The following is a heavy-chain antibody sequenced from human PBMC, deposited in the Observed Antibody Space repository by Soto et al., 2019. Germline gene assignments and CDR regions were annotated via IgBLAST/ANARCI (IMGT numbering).Heavy chain of an antibody. Sequence: QVRLQESGPGLVKSSKTLSLTCTVSGGSLSSFYWGWIRRPPGKGLEWIGYIYHSGTTKYNSSLKSRVTMSVDSSKNEFSLKLTSVTAADTATYYAARVHKEQLVTVPAAHYDHWGHGTLVTVAS. J-gene: IGHJ4*01. CDR2: IYHSGTT. CDR3: ARVHKEQLVTVPAAHYDH. CDR1: GGSLSSFY. V-gene: IGHV4-59*01. D-gene: IGHD2-2*01.